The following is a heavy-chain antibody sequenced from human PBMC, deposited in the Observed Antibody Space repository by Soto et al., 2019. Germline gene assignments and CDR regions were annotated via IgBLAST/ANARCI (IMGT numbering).Heavy chain of an antibody. V-gene: IGHV1-69*06. J-gene: IGHJ5*02. CDR3: TRRGRKSANWFDH. Sequence: QVQLVQAGAEVKTPGSAVKVSCKSSGCTFNSDSIDWLRQAPGQGFEWMGGIIPMSGRPNYAQRFQCRVTFSADKSTNTVYMEVNSLTHEDTAVYYCTRRGRKSANWFDHWGQGTLVTVSS. CDR1: GCTFNSDS. CDR2: IIPMSGRP.